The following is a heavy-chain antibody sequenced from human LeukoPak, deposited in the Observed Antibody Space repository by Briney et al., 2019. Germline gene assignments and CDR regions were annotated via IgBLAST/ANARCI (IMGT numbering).Heavy chain of an antibody. Sequence: SETLSLTCTVSGDSMKNYYWIWIRQSPGKGLEWIGYIYYSGGTYYNPSLKSRVTMSVDTSKEQFSLKLSFVTAADTAVYYCARAGYCSSTSCQWVPLVWGQGTTVTVSS. J-gene: IGHJ6*02. CDR3: ARAGYCSSTSCQWVPLV. D-gene: IGHD2-2*03. V-gene: IGHV4-59*01. CDR2: IYYSGGT. CDR1: GDSMKNYY.